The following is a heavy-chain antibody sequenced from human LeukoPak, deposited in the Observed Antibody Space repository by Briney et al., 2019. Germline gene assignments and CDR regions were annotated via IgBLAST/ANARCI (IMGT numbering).Heavy chain of an antibody. D-gene: IGHD2-15*01. J-gene: IGHJ4*02. CDR1: GYSFTSYW. CDR2: IYPGDSDT. V-gene: IGHV5-51*01. Sequence: GESLKISCKGSGYSFTSYWIGWVRQMPGRGLEWMGIIYPGDSDTRYSPSFQGQVTISADKSITTAYLQWSSLKASDTAMYYCARRQAGYCSGGSCFHFDFWGQGTLVTVSS. CDR3: ARRQAGYCSGGSCFHFDF.